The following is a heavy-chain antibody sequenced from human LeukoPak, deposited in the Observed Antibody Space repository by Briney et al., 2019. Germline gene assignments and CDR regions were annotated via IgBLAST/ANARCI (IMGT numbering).Heavy chain of an antibody. CDR3: AKELYDYGDYGAEGLDV. V-gene: IGHV3-23*01. D-gene: IGHD4-17*01. Sequence: GGSLRLSCVASGFTFSSYAMSWVRQAPGEGLEWVSAISGSGGTTYYADSVKDRFTISRDNSKNTLYLQMNSLRAEDTAVYYCAKELYDYGDYGAEGLDVGGQGTTVTVS. CDR1: GFTFSSYA. J-gene: IGHJ6*02. CDR2: ISGSGGTT.